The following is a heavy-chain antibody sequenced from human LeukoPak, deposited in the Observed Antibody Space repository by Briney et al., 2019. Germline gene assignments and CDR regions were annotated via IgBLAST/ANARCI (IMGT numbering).Heavy chain of an antibody. CDR3: TRDRAGTQSWVEFDL. Sequence: GGSLRLTCAASGFSVSSTYMSWVRQAPGKGLERVSLIYTSGSTFYADSVMGRFTISRDNSKNTLFLQMSSLRAEDSAVYYCTRDRAGTQSWVEFDLWGQGTLVTVSS. J-gene: IGHJ5*02. CDR1: GFSVSSTY. V-gene: IGHV3-66*03. D-gene: IGHD3-10*01. CDR2: IYTSGST.